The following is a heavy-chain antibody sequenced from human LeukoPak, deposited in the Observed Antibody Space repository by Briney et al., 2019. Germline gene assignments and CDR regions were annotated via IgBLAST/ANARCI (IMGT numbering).Heavy chain of an antibody. CDR1: GFTFSSYA. CDR3: ARGKRYDILTGYYPSFDY. D-gene: IGHD3-9*01. Sequence: PGGSLRLSCAASGFTFSSYAMSWVRQAPGKGLEWVSAISGSGGSTYYADSVKGRFTISRDNSKNTLYLQMNSLRAEDTAVYYCARGKRYDILTGYYPSFDYWGQGTLVTVSS. J-gene: IGHJ4*02. CDR2: ISGSGGST. V-gene: IGHV3-23*01.